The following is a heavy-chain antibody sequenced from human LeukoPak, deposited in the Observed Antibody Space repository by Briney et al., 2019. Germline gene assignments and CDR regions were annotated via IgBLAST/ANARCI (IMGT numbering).Heavy chain of an antibody. CDR1: GYTFTSYD. CDR2: MNPNSGNT. D-gene: IGHD3-22*01. Sequence: EASVKVSCKASGYTFTSYDINWVRQATGQGLEWMGWMNPNSGNTGYAQKFQGRVTMTRDTSISTAYMELSRLRSDDTAVYYCARGRRDTMIVYWGQGTLVTVSS. CDR3: ARGRRDTMIVY. J-gene: IGHJ4*02. V-gene: IGHV1-8*02.